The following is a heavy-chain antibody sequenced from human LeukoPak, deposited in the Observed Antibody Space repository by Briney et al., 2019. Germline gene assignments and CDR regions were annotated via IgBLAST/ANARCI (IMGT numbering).Heavy chain of an antibody. CDR2: IKNRANNYAT. V-gene: IGHV3-73*01. Sequence: GGSLRLSCAASGFTFSGSAMHWVRQASGKGLEWIGRIKNRANNYATAYAASVRGRFTISRDDSKNTAYLQMNSLKTEDTAVYYCTRLDGSYFRFDYWGQGTLVTVSS. CDR1: GFTFSGSA. D-gene: IGHD1-26*01. CDR3: TRLDGSYFRFDY. J-gene: IGHJ4*02.